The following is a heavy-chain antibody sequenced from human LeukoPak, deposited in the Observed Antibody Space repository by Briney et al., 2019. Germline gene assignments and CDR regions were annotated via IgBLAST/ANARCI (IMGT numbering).Heavy chain of an antibody. CDR3: ARGPPYIVVVTAIGFFDH. CDR2: IYHSGST. V-gene: IGHV4-30-2*01. Sequence: ASETLSLTCAVSGGSISSGGYSWSWIRQPPGKGLEWIGYIYHSGSTYYNPSLKSRVTISVDRSKNQFSLKLTSVTAADTAVYYCARGPPYIVVVTAIGFFDHWGQGTLVTVSS. CDR1: GGSISSGGYS. J-gene: IGHJ4*02. D-gene: IGHD2-21*02.